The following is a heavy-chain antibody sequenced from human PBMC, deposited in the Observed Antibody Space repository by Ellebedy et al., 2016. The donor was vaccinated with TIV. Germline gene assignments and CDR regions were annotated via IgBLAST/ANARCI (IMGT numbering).Heavy chain of an antibody. CDR3: ARDPAMTRGAFDI. CDR1: GGTFSSYA. Sequence: AASVKVSCKASGGTFSSYAISWVRQAPGQGLEWMGGIIPIFGTANYAQKFQGRVTITADESTSTAYMELSSLRSEDTAVYYCARDPAMTRGAFDIWGQGTMVTVSS. V-gene: IGHV1-69*13. CDR2: IIPIFGTA. J-gene: IGHJ3*02. D-gene: IGHD2-2*01.